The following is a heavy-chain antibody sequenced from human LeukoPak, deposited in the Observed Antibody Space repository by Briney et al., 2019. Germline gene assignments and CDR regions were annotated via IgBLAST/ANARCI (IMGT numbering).Heavy chain of an antibody. CDR2: IRYDGSNK. V-gene: IGHV3-30*02. D-gene: IGHD3-10*01. CDR1: GFIFSRYG. CDR3: AKTGSGSYPPHY. Sequence: GGSLRLSCVASGFIFSRYGMHWVRQAPGKGLEWVAFIRYDGSNKYYADSVKGRFTISRDNSKNTLYLQMNSLRAEDTAVYYCAKTGSGSYPPHYWGQGTLVTVSS. J-gene: IGHJ4*02.